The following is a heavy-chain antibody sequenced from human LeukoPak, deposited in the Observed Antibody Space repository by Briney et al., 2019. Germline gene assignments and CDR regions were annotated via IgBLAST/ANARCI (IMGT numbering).Heavy chain of an antibody. CDR1: GGSISSYY. CDR3: AREIVVVPAAIKGSWFDP. V-gene: IGHV4-59*01. D-gene: IGHD2-2*02. Sequence: SETLSLTCTVSGGSISSYYWSWLRQPPGKGLEWIGYIYYSGSTNYNPSLKSRVTISVDTSKNQFSLKLSSVTAADTAVYYCAREIVVVPAAIKGSWFDPLGQGTLVTVSS. CDR2: IYYSGST. J-gene: IGHJ5*02.